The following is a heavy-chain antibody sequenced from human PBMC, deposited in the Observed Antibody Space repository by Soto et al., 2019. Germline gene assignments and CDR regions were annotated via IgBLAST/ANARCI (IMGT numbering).Heavy chain of an antibody. Sequence: SETLCLTCTVSGGSISSYYWSWIRQPPGKGLEWIGYIYYSGSTNYNPSLKSRVTISVDTSKNQFSLKLSSVTAADTAVYYCARGLYYYGSGSYTYYYYYMDVWGKGTTVTVSS. CDR2: IYYSGST. CDR1: GGSISSYY. D-gene: IGHD3-10*01. J-gene: IGHJ6*03. V-gene: IGHV4-59*08. CDR3: ARGLYYYGSGSYTYYYYYMDV.